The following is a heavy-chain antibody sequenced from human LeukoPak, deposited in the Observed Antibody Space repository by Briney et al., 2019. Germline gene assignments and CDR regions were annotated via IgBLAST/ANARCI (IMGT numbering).Heavy chain of an antibody. CDR2: ISSDGSST. CDR1: GFTFSNYW. D-gene: IGHD5-12*01. J-gene: IGHJ4*02. Sequence: GGSLRLSCAASGFTFSNYWMHWVRQAPGKGLVWVSRISSDGSSTSYADSVKGRFTISRDNAKNTLYLQMHSLRAEDTAVYYCARTAYSDYSLGFWGQGTLVTVSS. V-gene: IGHV3-74*01. CDR3: ARTAYSDYSLGF.